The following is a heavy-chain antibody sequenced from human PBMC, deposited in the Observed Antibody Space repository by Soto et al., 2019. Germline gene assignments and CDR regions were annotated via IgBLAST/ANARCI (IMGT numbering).Heavy chain of an antibody. J-gene: IGHJ6*03. V-gene: IGHV3-21*01. CDR2: ISSSSSYI. CDR3: TKTGTRGFDYHYYYLDV. CDR1: GFTFSTYS. Sequence: PGGSLRLSCAASGFTFSTYSMNWVRQAPGKGLEWVSSISSSSSYIYYADSVKGRFTISRDNAKNSLYLQMNSLRAEDTAVYYCTKTGTRGFDYHYYYLDVWGKGTTVTVSS. D-gene: IGHD1-7*01.